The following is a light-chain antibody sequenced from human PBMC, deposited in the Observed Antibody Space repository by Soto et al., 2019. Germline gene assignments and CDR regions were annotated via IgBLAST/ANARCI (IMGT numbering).Light chain of an antibody. Sequence: EIVLTQSPATLSLSPGERATLSCRASQSVSSYLAWYQQKPGQAPRLLIYGASNRATGVPARFSGSGSGTDFTLSISSLEPEDFAVYYCQQRSDWRYTFGQGTKLEI. J-gene: IGKJ2*01. V-gene: IGKV3-11*01. CDR1: QSVSSY. CDR2: GAS. CDR3: QQRSDWRYT.